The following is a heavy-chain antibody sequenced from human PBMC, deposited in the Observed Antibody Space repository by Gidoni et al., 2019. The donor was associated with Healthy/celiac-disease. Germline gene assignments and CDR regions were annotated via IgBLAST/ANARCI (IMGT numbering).Heavy chain of an antibody. Sequence: EVQLLESGGGLVQPGGSLRLSCAASGFTFSSYAMSWVRQAPGKGLEWVSAISGSGGSTYYADSVKGRFTISRDNSKNTLYLQMNSLRAEDTAVYYCAKPDFWSGYPYTYYYGMDVWGQGTTVTVSS. J-gene: IGHJ6*02. CDR1: GFTFSSYA. V-gene: IGHV3-23*01. CDR3: AKPDFWSGYPYTYYYGMDV. CDR2: ISGSGGST. D-gene: IGHD3-3*01.